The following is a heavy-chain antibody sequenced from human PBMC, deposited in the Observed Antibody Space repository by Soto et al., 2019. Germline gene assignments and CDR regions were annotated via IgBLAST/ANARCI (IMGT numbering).Heavy chain of an antibody. D-gene: IGHD3-22*01. CDR2: ISSSSSTI. CDR3: ARDLGYYYDSPGMDV. J-gene: IGHJ6*02. CDR1: VFTFSSYS. Sequence: GTLRLSCAASVFTFSSYSMNWVRQAPGKGLEWVSYISSSSSTIYYADSVKGRFTISRDNAKNSLYLQMNSLRDEDTAVYYCARDLGYYYDSPGMDVWGQGTTVTVSS. V-gene: IGHV3-48*02.